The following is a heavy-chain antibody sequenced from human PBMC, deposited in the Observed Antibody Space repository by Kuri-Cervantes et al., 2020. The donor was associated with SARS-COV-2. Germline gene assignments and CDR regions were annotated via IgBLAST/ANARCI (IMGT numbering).Heavy chain of an antibody. D-gene: IGHD2-21*01. CDR3: AKDRVGVQDF. CDR2: ISHDGKNK. Sequence: LSLTCATSRFNFSRTDMHWVRQAPGKGLEWVAVISHDGKNKKCIASGKGRFTISRDNSQNTLYLHMKSLRSEDTAMYYCAKDRVGVQDFWGQGTLVTVSS. J-gene: IGHJ4*02. CDR1: RFNFSRTD. V-gene: IGHV3-30*18.